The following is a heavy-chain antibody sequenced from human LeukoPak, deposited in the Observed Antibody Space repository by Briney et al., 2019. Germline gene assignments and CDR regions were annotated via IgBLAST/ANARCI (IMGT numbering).Heavy chain of an antibody. CDR3: ARHQYYDFWSGYTNNWFDP. D-gene: IGHD3-3*01. Sequence: SETLSLTCTVSGGSISSYYWNWIRQPPGRGLEWIGFIYYSGSTNYNPSLETRVTISVDTSKNQFSLKLSSVTAADTAVYYCARHQYYDFWSGYTNNWFDPWGQGTLVTVSS. CDR1: GGSISSYY. J-gene: IGHJ5*02. CDR2: IYYSGST. V-gene: IGHV4-59*01.